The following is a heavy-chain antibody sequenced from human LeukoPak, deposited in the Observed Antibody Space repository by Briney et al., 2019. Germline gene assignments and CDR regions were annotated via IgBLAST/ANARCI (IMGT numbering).Heavy chain of an antibody. CDR1: GYTFTSYY. V-gene: IGHV1-46*01. CDR2: TNPSGGST. Sequence: ASVKVSCKASGYTFTSYYMHWVRQAPGQGLEWMGITNPSGGSTSYAQKFQGRVTMTRDTSTSTVYMELSSLRSEDTAVYYCARRGEGIVVVPAAVDDAFDIWGQGTMVTVSS. D-gene: IGHD2-2*01. CDR3: ARRGEGIVVVPAAVDDAFDI. J-gene: IGHJ3*02.